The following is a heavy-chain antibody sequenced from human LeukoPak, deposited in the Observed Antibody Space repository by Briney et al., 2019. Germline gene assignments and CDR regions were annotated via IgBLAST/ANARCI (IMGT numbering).Heavy chain of an antibody. CDR3: TRRLSASGWFDP. CDR2: IYPDDFDT. Sequence: GASLQISCRGSGYSFTKYWIGWVRQMPGKGLEWLGIIYPDDFDTRYSPSFQGHVTISVDKSISTAYLQWSSLKASDSAMYYCTRRLSASGWFDPWGQGTLVTVSS. V-gene: IGHV5-51*01. CDR1: GYSFTKYW. J-gene: IGHJ5*02. D-gene: IGHD2/OR15-2a*01.